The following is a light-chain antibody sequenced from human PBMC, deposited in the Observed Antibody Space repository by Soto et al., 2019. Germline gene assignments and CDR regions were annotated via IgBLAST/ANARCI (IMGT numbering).Light chain of an antibody. V-gene: IGKV1-39*01. J-gene: IGKJ2*01. CDR3: QQSYSTLPYT. CDR2: AAS. CDR1: QSISSY. Sequence: DIPMTQSPPSLSASVGDRVTITCRASQSISSYLNWYQQKPGKAPKLLIYAASSLQSGVPSRFSGSGSGTDFTLTISSLQPEDFATYYCQQSYSTLPYTFGQGTKLEIK.